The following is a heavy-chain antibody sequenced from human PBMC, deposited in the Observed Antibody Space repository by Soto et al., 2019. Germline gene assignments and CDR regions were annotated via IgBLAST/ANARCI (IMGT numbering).Heavy chain of an antibody. CDR2: IWYDGSIQ. D-gene: IGHD2-8*01. V-gene: IGHV3-33*01. J-gene: IGHJ4*02. CDR1: GFTFSRYG. Sequence: QVQLVESGGGVVQPGRSLRLSCAASGFTFSRYGMHWVRQAPGKGLEWVAVIWYDGSIQYYGDSVQGRFIISRDDSKHTLYLQTNGLRAEDTAIYYCATDIGTNGHYLLEYCGQGTLVTVSS. CDR3: ATDIGTNGHYLLEY.